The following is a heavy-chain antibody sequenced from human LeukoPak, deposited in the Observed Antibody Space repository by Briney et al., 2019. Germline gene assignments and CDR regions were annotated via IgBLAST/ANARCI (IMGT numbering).Heavy chain of an antibody. CDR1: GFTFDDYA. Sequence: GRSLRLSCAASGFTFDDYAIHWVRQAPGKGLEWVSGISWNSGSIGYADSVKGRFTISRDNAKNSLYLQMNSLRAEDTALYYCARRGYSGYVPFDYWGQGTLVTVSS. CDR2: ISWNSGSI. D-gene: IGHD5-12*01. CDR3: ARRGYSGYVPFDY. V-gene: IGHV3-9*01. J-gene: IGHJ4*02.